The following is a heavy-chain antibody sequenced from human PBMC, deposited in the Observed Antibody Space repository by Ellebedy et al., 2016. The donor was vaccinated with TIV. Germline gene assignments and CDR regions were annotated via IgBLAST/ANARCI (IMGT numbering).Heavy chain of an antibody. J-gene: IGHJ6*02. D-gene: IGHD3-10*01. CDR3: ARVGQKLWFGEWEVTYGMDV. V-gene: IGHV1-46*01. CDR2: INPSGGST. Sequence: ASVKVSXXASGGTFSSYAISWVRQAPGQGLEWMGIINPSGGSTSYAQKFQGRVTMTRDTSTSTVYMELSSLRSEDTAVYYCARVGQKLWFGEWEVTYGMDVWGQGTTVTVSS. CDR1: GGTFSSYA.